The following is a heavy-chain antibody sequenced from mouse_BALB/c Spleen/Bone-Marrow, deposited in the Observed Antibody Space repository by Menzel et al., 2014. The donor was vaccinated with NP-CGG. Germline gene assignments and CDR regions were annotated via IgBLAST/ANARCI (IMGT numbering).Heavy chain of an antibody. Sequence: VQLQQSGPELVKPGASVKMSCKASGYTFTSYVMHWVKQTPGQGLEWIGYINPNNDGSKYNEKFKGKATLTSDRSSSTAYMELSSLTSEDSAVYYCARGKTYAMDYWGQGTSVTVSS. CDR2: INPNNDGS. CDR1: GYTFTSYV. V-gene: IGHV1-14*01. CDR3: ARGKTYAMDY. D-gene: IGHD2-1*01. J-gene: IGHJ4*01.